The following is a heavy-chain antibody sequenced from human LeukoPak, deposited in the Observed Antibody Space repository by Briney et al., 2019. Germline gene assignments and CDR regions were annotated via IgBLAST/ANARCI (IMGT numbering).Heavy chain of an antibody. Sequence: PGGSLRLSCAASGFTFSDSWITWVRQAPGKGLEWVANINQDESEKNYLDSVKGRFTISRDNAKNSLCLQMNSLRAEDTATYYCARGHYGMDVWGQGTTVTVSS. CDR1: GFTFSDSW. J-gene: IGHJ6*02. V-gene: IGHV3-7*01. CDR3: ARGHYGMDV. CDR2: INQDESEK.